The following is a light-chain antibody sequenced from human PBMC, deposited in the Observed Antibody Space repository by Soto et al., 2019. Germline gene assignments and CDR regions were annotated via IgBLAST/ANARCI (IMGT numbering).Light chain of an antibody. V-gene: IGKV3-15*01. Sequence: ETVLTQSPGTLSLSAGERATLSCRASQSVSSSYLAWYQQKPGQAPRLLIYGASSRATAIPARFSGSGSGTEFTLTISSLQSEDFAVYYCQQYDDWPETFGQGTKVEIK. J-gene: IGKJ1*01. CDR2: GAS. CDR1: QSVSSSY. CDR3: QQYDDWPET.